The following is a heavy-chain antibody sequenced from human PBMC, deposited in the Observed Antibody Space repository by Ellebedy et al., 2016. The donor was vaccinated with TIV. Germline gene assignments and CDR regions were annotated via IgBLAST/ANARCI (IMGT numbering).Heavy chain of an antibody. CDR1: GGSISSYY. CDR2: IYSSGST. J-gene: IGHJ1*01. Sequence: SETLSLTCTVSGGSISSYYWSWIRQPQGKGLAWLGYIYSSGSTNYNPSLKSRVTRSVATSKTQFSLTLTSVTAADTAGYYGAGLITGSSNAYWGQGTLVAVSS. CDR3: AGLITGSSNAY. D-gene: IGHD1-20*01. V-gene: IGHV4-59*08.